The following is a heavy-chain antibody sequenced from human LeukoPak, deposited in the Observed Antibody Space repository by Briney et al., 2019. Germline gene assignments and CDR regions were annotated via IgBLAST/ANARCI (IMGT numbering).Heavy chain of an antibody. CDR2: ISGSGGST. D-gene: IGHD5-24*01. J-gene: IGHJ4*02. V-gene: IGHV3-23*01. CDR3: ANDPRVRPFDY. CDR1: GFTFSSYA. Sequence: QTGGSLRLSCAAPGFTFSSYAMSWVRQAPGKGLEWVSAISGSGGSTYYADSVKGRFTISRDNSKNTLYLQMNSLRAEDTAVYYCANDPRVRPFDYWGQGTLVTVSS.